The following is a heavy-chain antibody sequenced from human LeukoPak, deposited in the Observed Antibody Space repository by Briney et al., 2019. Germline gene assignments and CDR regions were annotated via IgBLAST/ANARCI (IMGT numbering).Heavy chain of an antibody. CDR1: GFTFSSYA. V-gene: IGHV3-30*04. Sequence: GGSLRLSCAASGFTFSSYAMHWVRQAPGKGLEWVAVISYDGSNKYYADSVKGRFTISRDNSKNTLYLQMNSLRAEDTAVYYCATSGEEGKWELLQTWGQGTLVTVSS. CDR3: ATSGEEGKWELLQT. J-gene: IGHJ5*02. CDR2: ISYDGSNK. D-gene: IGHD1-26*01.